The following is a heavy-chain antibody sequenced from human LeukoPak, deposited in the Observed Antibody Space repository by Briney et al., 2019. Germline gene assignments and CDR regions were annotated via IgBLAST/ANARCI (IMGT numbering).Heavy chain of an antibody. Sequence: PGGSLRLSCAASGFTFDDYAMHWVRQAPGKGLEWVSGISWNSGSIGYADSVKGRFTISRDNAKNSLYLQMNSLRAEDTALYYCAKDSPSSGWYYFDYWGQGTLVTVSS. CDR1: GFTFDDYA. V-gene: IGHV3-9*01. CDR2: ISWNSGSI. J-gene: IGHJ4*02. CDR3: AKDSPSSGWYYFDY. D-gene: IGHD6-13*01.